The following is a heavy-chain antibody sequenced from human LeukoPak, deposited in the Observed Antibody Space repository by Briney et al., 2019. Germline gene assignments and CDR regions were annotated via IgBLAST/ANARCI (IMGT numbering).Heavy chain of an antibody. CDR2: IYTSGST. Sequence: SETLSLTCTVSGDSISGYYWSWIRQPAGKGLEWIGRIYTSGSTYYNPSLKSRVTISVDTSKNQFSLKLSSVTAADTAVYYCASRPFRRYSYWGQGTLVTVSS. D-gene: IGHD1-1*01. CDR1: GDSISGYY. V-gene: IGHV4-4*07. CDR3: ASRPFRRYSY. J-gene: IGHJ4*02.